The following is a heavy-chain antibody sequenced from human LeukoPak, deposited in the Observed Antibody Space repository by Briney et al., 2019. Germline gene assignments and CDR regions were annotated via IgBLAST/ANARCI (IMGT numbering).Heavy chain of an antibody. D-gene: IGHD2-2*02. CDR3: ARGRRCSSTSCYTFPPYWYFDL. V-gene: IGHV4-34*01. CDR1: GGSFSGYY. CDR2: INHSGST. Sequence: SETLSLTCAVYGGSFSGYYWSWIRQPPGKGLEWIGEINHSGSTNYNPSLKSRVTISADTSKNQFSLKLSSVTAADTAVYYCARGRRCSSTSCYTFPPYWYFDLSGRGTLVTVSS. J-gene: IGHJ2*01.